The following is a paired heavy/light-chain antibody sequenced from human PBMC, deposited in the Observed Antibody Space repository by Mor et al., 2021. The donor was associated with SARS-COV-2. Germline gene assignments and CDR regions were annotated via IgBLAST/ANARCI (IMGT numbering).Heavy chain of an antibody. V-gene: IGHV5-51*01. D-gene: IGHD3-10*01. CDR3: ARQDTSGNYGSFDFGY. Sequence: EVQLVQSGAEVKKPGESLRISCKGSGYKFTTYWIGWVRQMPGKGLEWMGIIYPGDSDARYSPSFQGQVTFSADKSINTAYLQWSSLKASDTAMYYCARQDTSGNYGSFDFGYWGQGTLVTVSS. CDR1: GYKFTTYW. J-gene: IGHJ4*02. CDR2: IYPGDSDA.
Light chain of an antibody. V-gene: IGKV1-27*01. CDR2: AAS. J-gene: IGKJ2*01. CDR3: QKYNSPPYT. CDR1: QAISNY. Sequence: DIQMTQSPSSLSASVGDRVTITCRASQAISNYLVWYQQRPGKVPKLLIYAASTLQSGVPSRFSGSGSGTDFTLTISSLQPEDVATYYCQKYNSPPYTFGQGTKLEIK.